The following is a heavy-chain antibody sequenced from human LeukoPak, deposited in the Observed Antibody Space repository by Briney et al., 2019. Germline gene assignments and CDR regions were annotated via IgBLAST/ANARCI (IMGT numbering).Heavy chain of an antibody. J-gene: IGHJ4*02. Sequence: GASVKVSCKASGYTFTGYYMHWVRQAPGQGLEWMGWINPNSGGTNYAQKFQGRVTMTRDTSISTAYMELSRLRSDDTAVYYCARDESCSSTSCSDYSGQGTLATVSS. CDR2: INPNSGGT. D-gene: IGHD2-2*01. V-gene: IGHV1-2*02. CDR1: GYTFTGYY. CDR3: ARDESCSSTSCSDY.